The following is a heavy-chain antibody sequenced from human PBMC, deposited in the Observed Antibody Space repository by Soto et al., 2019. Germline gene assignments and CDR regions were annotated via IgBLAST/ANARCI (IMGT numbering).Heavy chain of an antibody. CDR2: INHSGST. CDR1: GGSFSGYY. V-gene: IGHV4-34*01. D-gene: IGHD1-1*01. CDR3: ARRRGRTPGRYYYYMDV. J-gene: IGHJ6*03. Sequence: SETLSLTCAVYGGSFSGYYWSWIRQPPGKGLEWIGEINHSGSTDYNPSLKSRVTISVDTSKNQFSLKLSSVTAADTAVYYCARRRGRTPGRYYYYMDVWGKGTTVTVSS.